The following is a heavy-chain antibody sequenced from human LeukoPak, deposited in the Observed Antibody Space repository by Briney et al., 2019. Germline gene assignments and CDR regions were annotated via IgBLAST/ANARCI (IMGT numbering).Heavy chain of an antibody. CDR2: IHHSGSS. D-gene: IGHD3-22*01. Sequence: SETLSLTCTVSGGSISGSRFYWGWIRQPPGKGLEWIGSIHHSGSSDYNPSLKSRVTMSIDTSKNQFSLKLSSVTAADTAVYYCARVDRPTYYYDSKNWIDPWGQGTLVTVSS. CDR3: ARVDRPTYYYDSKNWIDP. V-gene: IGHV4-39*07. CDR1: GGSISGSRFY. J-gene: IGHJ5*02.